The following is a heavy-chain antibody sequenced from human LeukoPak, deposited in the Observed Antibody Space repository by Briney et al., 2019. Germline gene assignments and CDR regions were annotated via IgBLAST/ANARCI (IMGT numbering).Heavy chain of an antibody. V-gene: IGHV4-39*07. CDR3: ARDASAAGTGNFDY. D-gene: IGHD6-13*01. CDR1: GGSISSSSYY. CDR2: IYYSGST. Sequence: SETLSLTCTVSGGSISSSSYYWGWIRQPPGTGLEWIGSIYYSGSTYYNPSLKSRVTISVDTSKNQFSLKLSSVTAADTAVYYCARDASAAGTGNFDYWGQGTLVTVSS. J-gene: IGHJ4*02.